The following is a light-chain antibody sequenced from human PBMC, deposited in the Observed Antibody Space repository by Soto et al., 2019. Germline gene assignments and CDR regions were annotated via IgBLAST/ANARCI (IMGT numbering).Light chain of an antibody. CDR2: GAS. V-gene: IGKV3-20*01. Sequence: EIVLTQSPGTLSLSPGERATLSCRASQSVSSSFLAWYQQKPAHAPRLLIYGASSRATGIPDRFSGSGSGTDFTLTISRLEPEDFAVYYCQQYDNSPWTFGQGTKVEIK. CDR1: QSVSSSF. J-gene: IGKJ1*01. CDR3: QQYDNSPWT.